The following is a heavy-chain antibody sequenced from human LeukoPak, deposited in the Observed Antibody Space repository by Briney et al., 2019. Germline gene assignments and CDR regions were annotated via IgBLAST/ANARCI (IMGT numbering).Heavy chain of an antibody. Sequence: ASVKVSCKASGYTFTGYYTHWVRQAPGQGLEWMGWINPNSGGTNYAQKFQGRVTMTGDTSISTAYMELSRLTSDDTAVYYCARDQYSGSYYYWGQGTLVAVSS. V-gene: IGHV1-2*02. CDR2: INPNSGGT. D-gene: IGHD1-26*01. CDR3: ARDQYSGSYYY. CDR1: GYTFTGYY. J-gene: IGHJ4*02.